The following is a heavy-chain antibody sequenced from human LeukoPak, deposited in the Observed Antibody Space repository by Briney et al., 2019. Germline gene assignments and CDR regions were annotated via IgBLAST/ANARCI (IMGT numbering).Heavy chain of an antibody. CDR3: AKDRCSNGVGCYYYYMDV. CDR2: YSGGST. J-gene: IGHJ6*03. CDR1: GFTVSSNY. V-gene: IGHV3-53*05. Sequence: GGSLRLSCAASGFTVSSNYMIYSGGSTFYADSVKGRFSISRDSSKNILYLQMNSLRAEDTAVYYCAKDRCSNGVGCYYYYMDVWGKGTTVTISS. D-gene: IGHD2-8*01.